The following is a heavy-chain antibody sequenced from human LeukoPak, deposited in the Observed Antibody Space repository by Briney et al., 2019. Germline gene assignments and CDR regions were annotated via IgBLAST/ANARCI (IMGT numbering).Heavy chain of an antibody. D-gene: IGHD4-17*01. CDR3: ARARLRYDAFDI. Sequence: GGSLRLSCAASGFTFSSYAMSWVRQAPGKGLEWVSAISGSGGSTYYADSVKGRFTISRDNSKNTLYLQMNSLRAEDTAVYYCARARLRYDAFDIWGQGTMVTVSS. CDR1: GFTFSSYA. CDR2: ISGSGGST. J-gene: IGHJ3*02. V-gene: IGHV3-23*01.